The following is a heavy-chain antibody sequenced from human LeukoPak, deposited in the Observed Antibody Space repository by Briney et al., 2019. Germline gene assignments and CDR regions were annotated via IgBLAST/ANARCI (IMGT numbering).Heavy chain of an antibody. CDR2: IYYSGST. V-gene: IGHV4-39*07. CDR1: GGSISSSSYY. J-gene: IGHJ4*02. CDR3: ARGSAIIFDY. Sequence: SETLSLTCTVSGGSISSSSYYWGWIRQPPGKGLEWIGSIYYSGSTNYNPSLKSRVTISVDTSKNQFSLKLSSVTAADTAVYYCARGSAIIFDYWGRGTLVTVSS. D-gene: IGHD2-2*02.